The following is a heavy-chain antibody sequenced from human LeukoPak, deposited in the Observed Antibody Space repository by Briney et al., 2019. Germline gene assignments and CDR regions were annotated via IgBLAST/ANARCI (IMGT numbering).Heavy chain of an antibody. D-gene: IGHD3-10*01. V-gene: IGHV4-39*01. J-gene: IGHJ5*02. CDR1: GGSISSSSYC. CDR2: IYYSGST. CDR3: ARSPNPTYYYGSGSYWFDP. Sequence: SETLSLTCTVSGGSISSSSYCWGWIRQPPGKGLEWIGSIYYSGSTYYNPSLKSRVTISVDTSKNQFSLKLSSVTAADTAVYYCARSPNPTYYYGSGSYWFDPWGQGTLVTVSS.